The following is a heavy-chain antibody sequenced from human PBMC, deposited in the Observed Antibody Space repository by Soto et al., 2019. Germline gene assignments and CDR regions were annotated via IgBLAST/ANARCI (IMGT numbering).Heavy chain of an antibody. D-gene: IGHD2-2*01. V-gene: IGHV4-34*02. CDR1: GGSFSGYY. CDR3: ASYDCSSGSCYFSDY. CDR2: INHSGST. Sequence: QVQLQQWGAGLLKPSETLSLTCAVYGGSFSGYYWRWIRQPPGKGLEWIGEINHSGSTKYNPSLKSRVIISVDTSKNQFSLKLSSVTAADTAVYYCASYDCSSGSCYFSDYWGQGSLVTVSS. J-gene: IGHJ4*02.